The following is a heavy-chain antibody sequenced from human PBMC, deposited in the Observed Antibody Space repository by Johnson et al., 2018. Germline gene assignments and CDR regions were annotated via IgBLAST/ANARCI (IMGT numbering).Heavy chain of an antibody. J-gene: IGHJ6*04. D-gene: IGHD6-13*01. Sequence: VQLVESGGGLVQPGRSLRLSCAASGFTFDDYAMHWVRQAPGKGLEWVSGISWNSGIIGYADSVKGRFTISRDNAKNSLYLQMNSRRGEDTALYYGAKGSSSWDVEMDVWGKGTTVTVSS. CDR2: ISWNSGII. CDR1: GFTFDDYA. V-gene: IGHV3-9*01. CDR3: AKGSSSWDVEMDV.